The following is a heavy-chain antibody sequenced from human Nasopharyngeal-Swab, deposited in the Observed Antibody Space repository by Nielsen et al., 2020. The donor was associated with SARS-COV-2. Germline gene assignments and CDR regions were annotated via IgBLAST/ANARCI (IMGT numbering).Heavy chain of an antibody. CDR3: ARDQDSSGYLGRTDRPHDY. CDR2: ISSSSSYI. V-gene: IGHV3-21*01. CDR1: RFTFSDYY. J-gene: IGHJ4*02. D-gene: IGHD3-22*01. Sequence: GESLKISCAASRFTFSDYYMNWVRQAPGKGLEWVSSISSSSSYIYYADSVKGRFTISRDNAKNSLYLQMDSLRAEDTAVYYCARDQDSSGYLGRTDRPHDYWGQGTLVTVSS.